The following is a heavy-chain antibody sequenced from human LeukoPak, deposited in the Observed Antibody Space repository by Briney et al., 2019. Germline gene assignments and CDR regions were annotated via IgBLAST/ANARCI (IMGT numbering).Heavy chain of an antibody. D-gene: IGHD3-9*01. V-gene: IGHV3-53*01. Sequence: GGSLRLSCAASGFTVSSNYMSWVRQAPGKGLEWVSVIYSGGSTYYADSVKGRFTISRDNSKNTLYLQMNSLKTEDTAVYYCATSYDILTGSLDYWGQGTLVTVSS. CDR1: GFTVSSNY. CDR3: ATSYDILTGSLDY. CDR2: IYSGGST. J-gene: IGHJ4*02.